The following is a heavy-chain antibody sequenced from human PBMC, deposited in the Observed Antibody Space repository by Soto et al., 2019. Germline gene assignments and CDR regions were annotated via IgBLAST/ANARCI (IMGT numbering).Heavy chain of an antibody. V-gene: IGHV3-23*01. CDR2: INGGDDSE. J-gene: IGHJ4*02. CDR1: GFTFSSSP. CDR3: TKDSQWVIISPTHDH. D-gene: IGHD1-26*01. Sequence: EVQLWESGGGLVQPGGSLRLSCAVSGFTFSSSPMSWVRRAPGQGLEWVSGINGGDDSEHYVDSVRGRFTINRDKSKNLLLLQRNSLRVEYTAIYYFTKDSQWVIISPTHDHWGQGTQVTVSS.